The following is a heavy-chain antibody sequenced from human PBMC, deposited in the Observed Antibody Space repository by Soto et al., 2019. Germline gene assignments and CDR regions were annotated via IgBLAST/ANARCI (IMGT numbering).Heavy chain of an antibody. J-gene: IGHJ6*02. CDR1: VLTFSGTA. CDR2: IRSKANSYAT. Sequence: PWWSLRLSFSASVLTFSGTAMHWVRQASGKGLEWVGRIRSKANSYATAYAASVKGRFTISRDDSKNTAYLQMNSLKTEDTAVYYCTRHKYYGSGSYTYYYYGMDVWGQGTTVTVSS. D-gene: IGHD3-10*01. V-gene: IGHV3-73*01. CDR3: TRHKYYGSGSYTYYYYGMDV.